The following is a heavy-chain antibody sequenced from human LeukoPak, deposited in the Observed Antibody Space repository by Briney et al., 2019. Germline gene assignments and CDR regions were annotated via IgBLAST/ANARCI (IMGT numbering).Heavy chain of an antibody. CDR2: INWNGCNT. D-gene: IGHD6-13*01. J-gene: IGHJ4*02. V-gene: IGHV3-20*04. CDR1: GFTFDDYG. Sequence: GGSLRLSCAASGFTFDDYGMIWLRQSPGKALEGVSGINWNGCNTVYADSVKPRFTLSRDNPKNSVSLQMNSLRAEDTALYYCARDLYSSSWYFVSPGGYWGQGTLVSVSS. CDR3: ARDLYSSSWYFVSPGGY.